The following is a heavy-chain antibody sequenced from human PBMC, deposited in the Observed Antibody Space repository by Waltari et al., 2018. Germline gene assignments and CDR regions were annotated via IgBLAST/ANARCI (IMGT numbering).Heavy chain of an antibody. CDR2: ISQGGGGI. CDR1: GFSLFNYD. V-gene: IGHV3-48*03. CDR3: ARELANYYASSGNFDQ. D-gene: IGHD2-2*01. J-gene: IGHJ4*02. Sequence: DVNLRESGGGLVKPGGSLRLSCIVSGFSLFNYDMNWVRQAPGRGLEWSWYISQGGGGIADGDSVRGRFTVSRDNEKNALFLQMDSLGHDDTAIYYCARELANYYASSGNFDQWGQGTLVTVSS.